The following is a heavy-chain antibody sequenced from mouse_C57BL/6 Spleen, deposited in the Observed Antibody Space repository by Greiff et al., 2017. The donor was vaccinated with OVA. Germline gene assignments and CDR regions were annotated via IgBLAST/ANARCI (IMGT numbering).Heavy chain of an antibody. CDR2: INYDGSST. J-gene: IGHJ1*03. CDR3: ARDDGYDWYFDV. Sequence: EVKLVESEGGLVQPGRSMKLSCTASGFTFSDYYMAWVRQVPEKGLEWVANINYDGSSTYYLDSLKSRFIISRDNAKNILYLQMSSLKSEDTATYYCARDDGYDWYFDVWGTGTTVTVSS. V-gene: IGHV5-16*01. D-gene: IGHD2-3*01. CDR1: GFTFSDYY.